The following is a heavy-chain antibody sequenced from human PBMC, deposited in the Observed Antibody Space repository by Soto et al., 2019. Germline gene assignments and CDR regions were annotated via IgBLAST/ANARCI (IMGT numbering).Heavy chain of an antibody. J-gene: IGHJ4*02. CDR3: AKARRGIAAAQIDY. V-gene: IGHV3-23*04. D-gene: IGHD6-13*01. Sequence: VQLVESGGGLVRPGGSLRLSCAASGFTFSDYYISWIRQAPGKGLEWVSTISGGGGSTHYADSVRGRFTISRDNSKNTLYLQMNSLRADDTAIYYCAKARRGIAAAQIDYWGQGTLVTVSS. CDR2: ISGGGGST. CDR1: GFTFSDYY.